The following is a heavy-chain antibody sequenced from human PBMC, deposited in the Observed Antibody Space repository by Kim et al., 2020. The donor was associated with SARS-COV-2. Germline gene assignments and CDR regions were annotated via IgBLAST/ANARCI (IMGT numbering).Heavy chain of an antibody. CDR3: ASNTHYCSGGSCYSS. V-gene: IGHV4-59*01. CDR2: IYYSGST. J-gene: IGHJ1*01. D-gene: IGHD2-15*01. Sequence: SETLSLTCTVSGGSISSYYWSWIRQPPGKGLEWIGYIYYSGSTNYNPSLKSRVTISVDTSKNQFSLKLSSVTAADTAVYYCASNTHYCSGGSCYSSWGQG. CDR1: GGSISSYY.